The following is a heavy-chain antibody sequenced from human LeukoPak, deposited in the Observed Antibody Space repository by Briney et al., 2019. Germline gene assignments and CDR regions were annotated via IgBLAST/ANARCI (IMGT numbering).Heavy chain of an antibody. CDR1: GGTFSSYA. J-gene: IGHJ4*02. CDR2: IIPIFGTA. CDR3: ARVGSSGSNY. Sequence: SVKVSCKASGGTFSSYAISWVRQAPGQGLEWMGGIIPIFGTANYAQKFQGRVTITTDESTSTAYMELSGLRSEDTAVYYCARVGSSGSNYWGQGTLVTVSS. V-gene: IGHV1-69*05. D-gene: IGHD3-22*01.